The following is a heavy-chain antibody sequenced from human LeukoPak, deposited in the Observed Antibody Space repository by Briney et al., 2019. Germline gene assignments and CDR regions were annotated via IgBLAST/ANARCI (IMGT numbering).Heavy chain of an antibody. J-gene: IGHJ3*01. CDR3: AKYVPPSGFQYALDF. V-gene: IGHV3-23*01. CDR2: IFHSGGNT. Sequence: GGSLRLSCAASGFTFNIYAMSWVRQAPGKGLEWVSSIFHSGGNTYYTDSVKGRFTISSDSSKNTLYLQMNGLRAEDMAVYYCAKYVPPSGFQYALDFWGQGTLVTVSS. CDR1: GFTFNIYA. D-gene: IGHD5-12*01.